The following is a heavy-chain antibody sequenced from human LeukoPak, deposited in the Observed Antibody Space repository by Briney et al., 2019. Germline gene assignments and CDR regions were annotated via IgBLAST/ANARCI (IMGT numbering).Heavy chain of an antibody. D-gene: IGHD1-26*01. J-gene: IGHJ5*02. CDR2: ISYDGSNK. Sequence: GGSLRLSCAASGFTFSSYGMHWVRQAPGKGLEWVAVISYDGSNKYYADSVKGRFTISRDNSKNTLYLQMNSLRAEDTAVYYCAKDRGSYFSNWFDPWGQGTLVTVSS. V-gene: IGHV3-30*18. CDR3: AKDRGSYFSNWFDP. CDR1: GFTFSSYG.